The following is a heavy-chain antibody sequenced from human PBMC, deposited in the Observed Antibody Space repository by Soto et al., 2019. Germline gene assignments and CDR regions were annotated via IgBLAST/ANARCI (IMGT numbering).Heavy chain of an antibody. CDR3: ARGGEGLVSYYYYMDV. V-gene: IGHV4-34*01. J-gene: IGHJ6*03. CDR1: GGSFSGYY. CDR2: INHSGSS. D-gene: IGHD2-8*01. Sequence: QVQLQQWGAGLLKPSETLSLTCAVYGGSFSGYYWSWIRQPPGKGLEWIGEINHSGSSNTNPSLESRVTISVDTSKKQFSLKLSSMTAADTAVYYCARGGEGLVSYYYYMDVWGKGTTVTVSS.